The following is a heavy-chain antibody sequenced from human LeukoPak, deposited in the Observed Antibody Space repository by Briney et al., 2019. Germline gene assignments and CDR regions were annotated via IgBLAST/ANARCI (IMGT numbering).Heavy chain of an antibody. D-gene: IGHD6-13*01. CDR1: GFTFSSYS. Sequence: GGSLRLSCAASGFTFSSYSMNWVRQAPGKGLEWVSYISSRSSTIYYADSVKGRFTISRDNAKNSLYLQMNSLRAEDTAVYYCARASGSWFLYFDYWGQGTLVTVSS. CDR2: ISSRSSTI. V-gene: IGHV3-48*01. J-gene: IGHJ4*02. CDR3: ARASGSWFLYFDY.